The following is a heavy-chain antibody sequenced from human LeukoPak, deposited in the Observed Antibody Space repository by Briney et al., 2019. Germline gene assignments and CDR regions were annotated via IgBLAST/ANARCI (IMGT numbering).Heavy chain of an antibody. V-gene: IGHV3-7*01. D-gene: IGHD6-13*01. CDR2: IKEDGSEK. Sequence: GGSLRLSCAASGFTFSNYWMSWVRQAPGKGLEWVANIKEDGSEKYCVDSVKGRFTISRDNARNSLYLQMNSLRAEDTAVYYCASGRQLGYWGQGTLVTVSS. J-gene: IGHJ4*02. CDR3: ASGRQLGY. CDR1: GFTFSNYW.